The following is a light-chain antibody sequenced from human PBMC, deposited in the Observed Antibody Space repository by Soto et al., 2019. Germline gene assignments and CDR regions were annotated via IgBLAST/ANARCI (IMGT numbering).Light chain of an antibody. V-gene: IGKV1-5*03. CDR3: QQYFSYPWT. CDR1: QSINDW. CDR2: KAS. J-gene: IGKJ1*01. Sequence: DIQMTQSPSTLSASVGDRVTITCRASQSINDWLAWYQQKPGKATNLLIYKASSLQSGVPSRFSGSGSGTEFTLTISSLQPDDFATFYCQQYFSYPWTFGQGTKVEIK.